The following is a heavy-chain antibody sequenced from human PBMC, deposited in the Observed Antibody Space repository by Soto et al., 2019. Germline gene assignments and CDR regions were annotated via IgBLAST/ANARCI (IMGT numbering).Heavy chain of an antibody. CDR1: GFTFSSYA. D-gene: IGHD3-22*01. J-gene: IGHJ5*02. CDR2: ISYDGSNK. V-gene: IGHV3-30-3*01. CDR3: ARVNSSGYYYSRIPLGWFDP. Sequence: GGSLRLSCAASGFTFSSYAMHWVRQAPGKGLEWVAVISYDGSNKYYADSVKGRFTISRDNSKNTLYLQMNSLRAEDTAVYYCARVNSSGYYYSRIPLGWFDPWGQGTLVTVSS.